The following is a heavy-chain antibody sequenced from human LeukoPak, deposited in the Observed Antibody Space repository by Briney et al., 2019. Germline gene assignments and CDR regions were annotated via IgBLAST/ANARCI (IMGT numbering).Heavy chain of an antibody. CDR2: ISGTGDST. CDR1: GFTFISCA. D-gene: IGHD6-13*01. CDR3: AKSTSSSWFGGFDY. Sequence: GGSLTLSCAASGFTFISCAMSWVRQAPGKGLEWVSVISGTGDSTYYSDSVKGRFTISRDNAKNSLYLQMNSLRAEDMAFYYCAKSTSSSWFGGFDYWGQGTLVTVPS. V-gene: IGHV3-23*01. J-gene: IGHJ4*02.